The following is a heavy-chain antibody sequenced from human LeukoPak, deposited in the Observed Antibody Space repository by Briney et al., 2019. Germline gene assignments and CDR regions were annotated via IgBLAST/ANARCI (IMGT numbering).Heavy chain of an antibody. CDR1: GGTFNNSA. D-gene: IGHD4-17*01. Sequence: SVKVSCKTSGGTFNNSAISWVRQAPGQGLEWLGGIMPLFGTAGYAQKFQGRVTITKDESTRTVYLELTSLTSDATAVYYCARDVHGDYGSGWFDPWGQGTLVSVSS. CDR3: ARDVHGDYGSGWFDP. J-gene: IGHJ5*02. CDR2: IMPLFGTA. V-gene: IGHV1-69*05.